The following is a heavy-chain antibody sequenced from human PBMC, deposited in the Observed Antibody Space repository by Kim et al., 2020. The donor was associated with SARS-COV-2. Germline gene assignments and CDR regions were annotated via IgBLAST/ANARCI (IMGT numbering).Heavy chain of an antibody. J-gene: IGHJ4*02. Sequence: ASVKVSCKASGYMFTGYYIHWVRPAPGQGLEWMGWTNPNNGDTNYPQKLQGGVTTTRDTSIRTAYMEVSSLTSDDTAVYYCARGGTRMASAGFPIVYWGQGTLVTVSS. V-gene: IGHV1-2*02. CDR3: ARGGTRMASAGFPIVY. CDR2: TNPNNGDT. CDR1: GYMFTGYY. D-gene: IGHD6-13*01.